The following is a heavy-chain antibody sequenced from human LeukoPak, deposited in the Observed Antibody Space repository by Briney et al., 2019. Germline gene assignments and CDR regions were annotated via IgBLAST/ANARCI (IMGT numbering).Heavy chain of an antibody. CDR3: AKDPRDCSTTSCYGAAAGFDY. Sequence: GGSLRLSCEASGFTFSNYGMHWVRQAPGKGLEWVAFIRYDGSNKYYADSVKGRFTISRDNSKNTLYLQMNSLRPEDTAIYYCAKDPRDCSTTSCYGAAAGFDYWGQGTLVTVSS. V-gene: IGHV3-30*02. D-gene: IGHD2-2*01. J-gene: IGHJ4*02. CDR2: IRYDGSNK. CDR1: GFTFSNYG.